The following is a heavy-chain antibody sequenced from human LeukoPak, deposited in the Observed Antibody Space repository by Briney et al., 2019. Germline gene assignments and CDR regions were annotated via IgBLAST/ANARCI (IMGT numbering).Heavy chain of an antibody. V-gene: IGHV3-7*01. J-gene: IGHJ3*02. Sequence: GGSLRLSCAASGFTFRSYWMNWVRQAPGKGLEWVANIKQDGSEKYYVDSVKGRFTISRDNAKNSLYLQMNSLRAEDTAVYYCARSPRSTMVRGVTYFDIWGQGTMVTVSS. D-gene: IGHD3-10*01. CDR1: GFTFRSYW. CDR3: ARSPRSTMVRGVTYFDI. CDR2: IKQDGSEK.